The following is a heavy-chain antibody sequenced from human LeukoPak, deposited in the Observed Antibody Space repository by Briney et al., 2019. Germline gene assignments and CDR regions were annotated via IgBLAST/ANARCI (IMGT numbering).Heavy chain of an antibody. D-gene: IGHD5-24*01. CDR2: INPIGGST. J-gene: IGHJ4*02. Sequence: ASVMVSCKASGYTFTSYYMHWVRQAPGRGLEWMGIINPIGGSTIYAQKFQGRVTMTRDTSTSTVYMELSSLRSEDTAVYYCARALRMATIPGVNMNYFDYWGQGTLVTVSS. CDR3: ARALRMATIPGVNMNYFDY. V-gene: IGHV1-46*01. CDR1: GYTFTSYY.